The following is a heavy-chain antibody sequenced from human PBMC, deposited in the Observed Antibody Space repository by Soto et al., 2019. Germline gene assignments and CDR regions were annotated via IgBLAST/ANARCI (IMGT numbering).Heavy chain of an antibody. CDR1: GYTFGNFI. Sequence: QVQLVQSGGEVRKPGASVKVACKTSGYTFGNFITTWVRQAPGQGLEWLGWIRAHNGNTVAAQHLQGRVTMTTDTSTSSAYMELRSLRSDDTSVYFCARVLQLKLAEGIYQYSGMDVWGQGTTVTVSS. CDR3: ARVLQLKLAEGIYQYSGMDV. J-gene: IGHJ6*02. V-gene: IGHV1-18*01. D-gene: IGHD1-1*01. CDR2: IRAHNGNT.